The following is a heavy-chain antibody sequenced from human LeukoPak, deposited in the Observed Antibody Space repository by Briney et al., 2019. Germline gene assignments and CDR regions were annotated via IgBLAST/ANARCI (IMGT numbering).Heavy chain of an antibody. J-gene: IGHJ4*02. V-gene: IGHV3-33*01. Sequence: GRSLRLSCAASGFTFSSYGMHWVRQAPGKGLEWVAVIWYDGSNKYYADSVKGRFTISRDNSKNTLYLQMNSLRAEDTAVYYCAGDGGYCSSTSCYEFDYWGQGTLVTVSS. CDR2: IWYDGSNK. D-gene: IGHD2-2*01. CDR3: AGDGGYCSSTSCYEFDY. CDR1: GFTFSSYG.